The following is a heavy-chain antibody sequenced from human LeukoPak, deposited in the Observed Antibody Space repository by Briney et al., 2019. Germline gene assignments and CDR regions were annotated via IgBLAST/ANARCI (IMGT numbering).Heavy chain of an antibody. J-gene: IGHJ6*02. CDR1: GFSFGTYA. D-gene: IGHD2-2*01. CDR2: ISGSGGST. V-gene: IGHV3-23*01. CDR3: AKGRVPAARHGMDV. Sequence: PGGSLRLSCAASGFSFGTYAMTWVRQAPGKGLEWVSGISGSGGSTYYADSVKGRFTISRDNSKSTLYLQMSSLRAEDTALYYCAKGRVPAARHGMDVWGQGTTVTVSS.